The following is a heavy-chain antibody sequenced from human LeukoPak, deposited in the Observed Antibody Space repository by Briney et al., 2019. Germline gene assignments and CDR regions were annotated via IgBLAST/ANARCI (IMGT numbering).Heavy chain of an antibody. V-gene: IGHV4-59*06. D-gene: IGHD2-2*01. Sequence: SETLSLTGTVSGGSISSYYWSWIRQHPGKGLEWIGYIYYSGSTYYNPSLKSRVTISVDTSKNQFSLKLSSVTAADAAVYYCARDRRYCSSTSCYFIDYWGQGTLVTVSS. J-gene: IGHJ4*02. CDR3: ARDRRYCSSTSCYFIDY. CDR1: GGSISSYY. CDR2: IYYSGST.